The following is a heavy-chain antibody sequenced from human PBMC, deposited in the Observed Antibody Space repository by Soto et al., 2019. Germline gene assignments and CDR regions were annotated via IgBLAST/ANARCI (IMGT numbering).Heavy chain of an antibody. CDR3: ARFSRGHSYYAMEV. Sequence: QVQLQASGPGLVKPSETLSLTCTGSCDSISNYYWTWIRQPPGKGLEWIGYIHSSGSTNYTPSFESRVTMSVDASKDNSSPTPAAVTATDSPVNYCARFSRGHSYYAMEVWCQGSTVTVSS. CDR2: IHSSGST. V-gene: IGHV4-59*01. CDR1: CDSISNYY. D-gene: IGHD3-10*01. J-gene: IGHJ6*02.